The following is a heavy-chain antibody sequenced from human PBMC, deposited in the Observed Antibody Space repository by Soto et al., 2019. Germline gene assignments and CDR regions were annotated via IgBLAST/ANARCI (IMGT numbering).Heavy chain of an antibody. V-gene: IGHV4-4*02. CDR3: ARLEFGNFGAY. CDR1: GGSISNDAW. J-gene: IGHJ4*02. Sequence: SVTLSLTCAVSGGSISNDAWWWSWVRQPPGKGLEWIGEIHHSGDDNYNPSLRSRVTLSLDKPKNQFSLRLTSVTAADTAVYYCARLEFGNFGAYWGQGAPVTV. D-gene: IGHD3-10*01. CDR2: IHHSGDD.